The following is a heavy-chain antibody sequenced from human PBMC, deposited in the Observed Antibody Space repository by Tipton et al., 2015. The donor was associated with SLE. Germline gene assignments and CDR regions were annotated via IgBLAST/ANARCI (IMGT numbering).Heavy chain of an antibody. Sequence: SLRLSCAASGFTFSDYYMSWFRQAPGKGLEWVSYISSSSSYTNYADSVKGRFTISRDNAKNSLYLQMNSLRAEDTALYYCAAEGTLGDAFDIWGQGTMVTVSS. D-gene: IGHD3-10*01. CDR1: GFTFSDYY. CDR3: AAEGTLGDAFDI. V-gene: IGHV3-11*06. J-gene: IGHJ3*02. CDR2: ISSSSSYT.